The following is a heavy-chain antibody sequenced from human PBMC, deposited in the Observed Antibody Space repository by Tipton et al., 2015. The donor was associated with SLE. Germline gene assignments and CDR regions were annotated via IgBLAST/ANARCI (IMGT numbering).Heavy chain of an antibody. Sequence: TLSLTCAVYGGSFSGYYWSWIRQPPGKGLEWIGEINHSGSTNYNPSLKSRVTISVDTSKNQFSPKLSSVTAADTAVYYCARVVAAAGTAFDIWGQGTMVTVSS. CDR3: ARVVAAAGTAFDI. CDR2: INHSGST. J-gene: IGHJ3*02. D-gene: IGHD6-13*01. CDR1: GGSFSGYY. V-gene: IGHV4-34*01.